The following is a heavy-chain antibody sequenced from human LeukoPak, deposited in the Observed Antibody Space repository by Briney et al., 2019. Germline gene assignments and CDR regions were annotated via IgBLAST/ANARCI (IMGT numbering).Heavy chain of an antibody. Sequence: GGSLRLSCAASGFTFSSYSMNWVRQAPGKGLEWVSYISSSSSTIYYADSVKGRFTISRDNAKNSLYLQVNSLRDEDTAVYYCARDFDCGGDCLDWGQGTLVTVSS. V-gene: IGHV3-48*02. CDR1: GFTFSSYS. CDR2: ISSSSSTI. D-gene: IGHD2-21*02. J-gene: IGHJ4*02. CDR3: ARDFDCGGDCLD.